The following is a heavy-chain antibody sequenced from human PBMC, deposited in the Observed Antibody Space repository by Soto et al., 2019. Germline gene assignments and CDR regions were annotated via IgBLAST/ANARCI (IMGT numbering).Heavy chain of an antibody. CDR1: GGSFSGYY. CDR3: ARGRYSYGLSYYYYGMDV. V-gene: IGHV4-34*01. Sequence: SETLSLTCAVYGGSFSGYYWSWIRQPPGKGLEWIGEINHSGSTNYNPSLKSRVTISVDTSKNQFSLKLSSVTAADTAVYYCARGRYSYGLSYYYYGMDVWGQGTTVTVSS. CDR2: INHSGST. D-gene: IGHD5-18*01. J-gene: IGHJ6*02.